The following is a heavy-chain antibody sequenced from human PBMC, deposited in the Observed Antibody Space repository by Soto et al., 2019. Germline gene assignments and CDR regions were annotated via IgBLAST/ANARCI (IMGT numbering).Heavy chain of an antibody. CDR1: GGSISSYY. Sequence: SETLSLTCTVSGGSISSYYWSWIRQPPGKGLEWIGYIYYSGSTNYNPSLKSRVTISVDTSKNQFSLKLSSVTAADTAVYYCARGLEEIDYWGQGTLVTVSS. D-gene: IGHD4-17*01. CDR2: IYYSGST. J-gene: IGHJ4*02. CDR3: ARGLEEIDY. V-gene: IGHV4-59*01.